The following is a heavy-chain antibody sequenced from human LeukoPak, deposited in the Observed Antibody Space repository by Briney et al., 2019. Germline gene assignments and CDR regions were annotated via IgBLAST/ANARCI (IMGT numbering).Heavy chain of an antibody. D-gene: IGHD1-26*01. CDR3: ARPKVGATYAFDI. CDR2: IHYSGST. CDR1: GDSITNSN. V-gene: IGHV4-59*08. Sequence: SETLSLTCTVSGDSITNSNWCWVPHHPGPGQEWSGYIHYSGSTYYNPSLKSRVTISEDTSKNQFSLKLSSVTAADTAVYYWARPKVGATYAFDIWGQGTMVTVSS. J-gene: IGHJ3*02.